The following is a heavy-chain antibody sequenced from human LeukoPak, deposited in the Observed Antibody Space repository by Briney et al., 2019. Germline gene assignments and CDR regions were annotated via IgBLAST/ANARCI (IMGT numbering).Heavy chain of an antibody. J-gene: IGHJ4*02. D-gene: IGHD1-7*01. CDR3: AKNRVVFNWNYAYYFDN. V-gene: IGHV3-30*18. CDR1: GFTFSDYA. CDR2: ISYDGINQ. Sequence: GRSLRLSCAASGFTFSDYAMHWVRQAPGKGLEWVAIISYDGINQYYADSVKGRFTISRDNSQSTLYLQMNSLRREDTALYYCAKNRVVFNWNYAYYFDNWGQGTLVTVSP.